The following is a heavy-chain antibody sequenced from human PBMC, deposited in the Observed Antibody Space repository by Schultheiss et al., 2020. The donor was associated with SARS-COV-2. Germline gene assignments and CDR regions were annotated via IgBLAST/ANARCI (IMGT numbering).Heavy chain of an antibody. D-gene: IGHD3-3*01. V-gene: IGHV3-30*03. CDR2: ISYDGSNK. CDR1: GFTFSSYG. CDR3: ARVGGIFGVVIEPLLGYYGMDV. J-gene: IGHJ6*02. Sequence: GGSLRLSCAASGFTFSSYGMHWVRQAPGKGLEWVAVISYDGSNKYYADSVKGRFTISRDNAKNTLYLQMNSLRAEDTAVYYCARVGGIFGVVIEPLLGYYGMDVWGQGTTVTVSS.